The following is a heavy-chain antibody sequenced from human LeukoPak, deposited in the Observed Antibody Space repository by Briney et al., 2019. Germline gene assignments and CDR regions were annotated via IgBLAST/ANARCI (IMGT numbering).Heavy chain of an antibody. Sequence: GGSLRLSCAASEFTFSSYGMHWVRQAPGKGLEWVAVISYDGSNKCYADSVKGRFTISRDNSKNTLYLQMNSLRAEDTAVYYCARDLAADYYGMDVWGQGTTVTVSS. V-gene: IGHV3-30*19. J-gene: IGHJ6*02. CDR1: EFTFSSYG. D-gene: IGHD6-25*01. CDR2: ISYDGSNK. CDR3: ARDLAADYYGMDV.